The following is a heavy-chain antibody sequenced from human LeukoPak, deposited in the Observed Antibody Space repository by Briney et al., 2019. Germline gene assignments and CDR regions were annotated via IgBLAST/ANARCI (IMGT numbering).Heavy chain of an antibody. V-gene: IGHV3-23*01. Sequence: GGSLRLSCAASGFTFSSHAMSWVRQAPGKGLEWVSAISGSGGSTYYADSVKGRFTIPRDNSKNTLYLQMNSLRAEDTAVYYCAKGNHYYYDNSGYYWDAFDIWGQGTMVTVSS. CDR3: AKGNHYYYDNSGYYWDAFDI. D-gene: IGHD3-22*01. CDR2: ISGSGGST. J-gene: IGHJ3*02. CDR1: GFTFSSHA.